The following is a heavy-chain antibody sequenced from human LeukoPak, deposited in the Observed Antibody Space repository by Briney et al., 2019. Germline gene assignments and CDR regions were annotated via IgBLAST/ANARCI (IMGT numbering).Heavy chain of an antibody. Sequence: ASVKVSCKASGYTFTSYAMHWVRQAPGQRLEWMGWINAGNGNTKYSQKFQGRVTITRDTSASTAYMELSSLRSEDTAVYYCAREAYCGGDCYSLPNWFDPWGQGTLVTVSS. D-gene: IGHD2-21*02. V-gene: IGHV1-3*01. CDR1: GYTFTSYA. CDR3: AREAYCGGDCYSLPNWFDP. CDR2: INAGNGNT. J-gene: IGHJ5*02.